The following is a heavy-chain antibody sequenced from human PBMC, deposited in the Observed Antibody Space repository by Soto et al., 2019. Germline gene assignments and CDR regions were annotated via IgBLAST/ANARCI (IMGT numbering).Heavy chain of an antibody. J-gene: IGHJ3*02. V-gene: IGHV3-30*18. CDR3: AKEGHWNYVDAFDI. D-gene: IGHD1-7*01. Sequence: QVQLVESGGGVVQPGRSLRLSCAASGFTFSSYGMHLVRQAPGKGLEWMAVISYEGSNKYYADSVKGRFTISRDNSKNTLYLQMNSLRAEDTAVYYCAKEGHWNYVDAFDIWGQGTMVTVSS. CDR1: GFTFSSYG. CDR2: ISYEGSNK.